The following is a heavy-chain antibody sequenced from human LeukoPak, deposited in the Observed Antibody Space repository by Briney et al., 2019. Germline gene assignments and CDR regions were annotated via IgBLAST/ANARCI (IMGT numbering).Heavy chain of an antibody. V-gene: IGHV1-69*05. CDR3: AVTYYGFSSGYTHYYYYYMDV. CDR2: IIPIFGTA. D-gene: IGHD3-3*01. Sequence: SVKVSCKASRGTFSRYAISWVRQAPGQGLEWMGGIIPIFGTANYAQKFQGRVTITTDESTSTAYMELSSRRSQDTAVYYFAVTYYGFSSGYTHYYYYYMDVWGKGTTVTVSS. J-gene: IGHJ6*03. CDR1: RGTFSRYA.